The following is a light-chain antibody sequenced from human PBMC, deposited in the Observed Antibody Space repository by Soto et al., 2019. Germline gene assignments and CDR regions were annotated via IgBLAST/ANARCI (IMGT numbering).Light chain of an antibody. CDR2: EVT. J-gene: IGLJ1*01. CDR3: CSHAGDNTYV. CDR1: SSDVGGYNY. V-gene: IGLV2-8*02. Sequence: QSVLTQPPSASRSPGQSVTISCTGTSSDVGGYNYVSWYQQHPGKAPKLMIYEVTKRPSGVPDRFSGSKSGNTASLTVSGLQAEDEADYFCCSHAGDNTYVFGTGTKLTVL.